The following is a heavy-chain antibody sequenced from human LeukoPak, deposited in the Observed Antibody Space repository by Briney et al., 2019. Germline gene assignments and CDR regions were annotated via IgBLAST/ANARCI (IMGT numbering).Heavy chain of an antibody. CDR1: GYTFTGYY. V-gene: IGHV1-2*03. D-gene: IGHD2-2*01. CDR2: INPNSGGT. CDR3: ASLGASIVVVPAAGFDP. J-gene: IGHJ5*02. Sequence: LGASVKVSCKASGYTFTGYYMHWVRQAPGQGLEWMGWINPNSGGTNYAQKFQGRVTMTRDTSISTAYMELSRLRSDDTAVYYCASLGASIVVVPAAGFDPWGQGTLVTVSS.